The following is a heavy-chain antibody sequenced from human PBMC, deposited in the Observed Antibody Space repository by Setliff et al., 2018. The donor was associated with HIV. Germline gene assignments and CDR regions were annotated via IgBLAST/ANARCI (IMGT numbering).Heavy chain of an antibody. Sequence: GESLKISCAASGFTFSTYGMHWVRQAPGKGLEWVAFIRSDETNKYYSDSVKGRFTISRDTSKNTLFLQINSLRPEDTAVYYCARISVASRYNSDMDVWGKGTTVTVSS. J-gene: IGHJ6*03. CDR1: GFTFSTYG. CDR3: ARISVASRYNSDMDV. V-gene: IGHV3-30*02. CDR2: IRSDETNK. D-gene: IGHD5-12*01.